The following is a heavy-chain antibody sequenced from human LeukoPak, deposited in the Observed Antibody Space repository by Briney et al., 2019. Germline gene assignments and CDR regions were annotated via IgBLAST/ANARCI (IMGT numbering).Heavy chain of an antibody. CDR3: ARRYCSTGSCYSGFDY. CDR1: GGSISSYY. V-gene: IGHV4-59*08. J-gene: IGHJ4*02. Sequence: SETLSLTCTVSGGSISSYYWSWIRQPPGKGLEWIGYIHYSGSTNYNPSLKSRASMSVDTSKNQFSLRLSSVTAADTAVYYCARRYCSTGSCYSGFDYWGQGTLVTVSS. CDR2: IHYSGST. D-gene: IGHD2-15*01.